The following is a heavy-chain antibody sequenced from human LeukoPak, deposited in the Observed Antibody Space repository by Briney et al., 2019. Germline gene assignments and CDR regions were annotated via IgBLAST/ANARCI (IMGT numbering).Heavy chain of an antibody. J-gene: IGHJ4*02. Sequence: GGCLRLSCSASGFPFVDFTMSWFRQSPGQGLEWVGFIRSKVCGGAPEHAASVAARFTISRDDSTSIAYLQMNSVQAEDTAVYYCARGSGRYVMVDWWGQGTLVTVSS. V-gene: IGHV3-49*03. D-gene: IGHD6-19*01. CDR2: IRSKVCGGAP. CDR1: GFPFVDFT. CDR3: ARGSGRYVMVDW.